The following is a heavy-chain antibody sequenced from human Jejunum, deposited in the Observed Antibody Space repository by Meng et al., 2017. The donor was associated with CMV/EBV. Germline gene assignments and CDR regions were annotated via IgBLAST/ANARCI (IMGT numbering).Heavy chain of an antibody. D-gene: IGHD4-11*01. CDR3: TRADSSNYGSLFDY. CDR2: IRGKAHSYAT. CDR1: TCGGSA. Sequence: TCGGSAVHWVRQASGKGLEWVGRIRGKAHSYATAYAASVKGRFTISRDDSKNTAYLQMNSLKTEDTAVYYCTRADSSNYGSLFDYWGQGTLVTVSS. J-gene: IGHJ4*02. V-gene: IGHV3-73*01.